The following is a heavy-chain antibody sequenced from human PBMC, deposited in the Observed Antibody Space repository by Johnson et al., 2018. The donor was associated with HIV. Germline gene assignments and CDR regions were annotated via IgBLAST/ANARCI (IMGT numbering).Heavy chain of an antibody. CDR3: ARVRGAFDI. Sequence: VQLVESGGGLVQPGGSLRLSCAASGFTFSSYDMHWVRQAPGKGLEWVSVIYSGGSTYYADSVKDRFTISRDNSKNTLYLQMNSLRAEDTAVYYCARVRGAFDIWGQGTMVTVSS. CDR1: GFTFSSYD. CDR2: IYSGGST. V-gene: IGHV3-66*01. J-gene: IGHJ3*02.